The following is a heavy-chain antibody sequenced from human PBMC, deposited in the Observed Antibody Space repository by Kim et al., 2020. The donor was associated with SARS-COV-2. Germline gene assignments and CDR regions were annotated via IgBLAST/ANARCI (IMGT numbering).Heavy chain of an antibody. J-gene: IGHJ6*02. Sequence: GGSLRLSCAASGFTFSSYGMHWVRQAPGKGLEWVAVIWYDGSNKYYADSVKGRFTISRDNSKNTLYLQMNSLRAEDTAVYYCARDQFERTAMVPYGMDVWGQGTTVTVSS. D-gene: IGHD5-18*01. CDR2: IWYDGSNK. CDR1: GFTFSSYG. V-gene: IGHV3-33*01. CDR3: ARDQFERTAMVPYGMDV.